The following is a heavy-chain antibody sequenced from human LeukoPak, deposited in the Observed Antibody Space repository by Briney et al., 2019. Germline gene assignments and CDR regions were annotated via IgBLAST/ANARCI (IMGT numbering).Heavy chain of an antibody. D-gene: IGHD6-13*01. V-gene: IGHV1-18*01. Sequence: ASVKVSCKASGYTFTSYGISWVRQAPGQGLEWMGWISAYNGNTNYAQKLQGRVTMATDTSTSTAYMEQRSLRSDDTAVYYCARTRSIAAAGTPFDYWGQGTLVTVSS. CDR3: ARTRSIAAAGTPFDY. CDR2: ISAYNGNT. J-gene: IGHJ4*02. CDR1: GYTFTSYG.